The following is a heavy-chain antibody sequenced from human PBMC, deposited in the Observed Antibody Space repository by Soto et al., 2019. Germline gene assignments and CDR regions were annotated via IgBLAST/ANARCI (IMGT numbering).Heavy chain of an antibody. D-gene: IGHD3-22*01. Sequence: QVQLQQWGAGLLKPSETLSLTCAVYGGSFSGYYWSWIRQPPGKGLEWIGEINHSGSTNYNPSLKSRVTISVDTSKNQFSLKLSSVTAADTAVSYCAINSIVMAWDWFDPWGQGTLVTVSS. CDR3: AINSIVMAWDWFDP. CDR2: INHSGST. V-gene: IGHV4-34*01. J-gene: IGHJ5*02. CDR1: GGSFSGYY.